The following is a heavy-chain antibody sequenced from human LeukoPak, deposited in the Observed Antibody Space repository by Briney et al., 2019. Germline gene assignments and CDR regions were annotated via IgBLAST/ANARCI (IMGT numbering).Heavy chain of an antibody. CDR2: ISSSSSYI. Sequence: GGSLRLSCAASGFTFSSYSMNWVRQAPGKGLEWVSSISSSSSYIYYADSEKGRFTISRDNAKNSLYLQMNSLRAEDTAVYYCARVGVVPAAIPVDGFDPWGQGTLVTVSS. D-gene: IGHD2-2*02. CDR1: GFTFSSYS. CDR3: ARVGVVPAAIPVDGFDP. J-gene: IGHJ5*02. V-gene: IGHV3-21*01.